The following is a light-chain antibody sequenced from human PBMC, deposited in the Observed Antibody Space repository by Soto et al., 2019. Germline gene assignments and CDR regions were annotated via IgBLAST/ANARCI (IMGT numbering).Light chain of an antibody. J-gene: IGKJ5*01. CDR2: KAS. CDR3: QQLNSFPIT. Sequence: DLHMTQGHSTLSGAVGDGVTIPCRASQTISSWLAWYQQKPGKAPKLLIYKASTLKSGVPSRFSGSGSGTEFTLTITSLQPEDFATYYCQQLNSFPITFGQGRRLEIK. CDR1: QTISSW. V-gene: IGKV1-5*03.